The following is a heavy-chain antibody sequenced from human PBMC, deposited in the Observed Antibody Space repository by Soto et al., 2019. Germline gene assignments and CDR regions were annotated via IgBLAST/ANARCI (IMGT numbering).Heavy chain of an antibody. CDR3: AKEEYSVGYAAWDYDGMDV. CDR1: GGTFSSYA. Sequence: QVQLVQSGAEVKKPGSSVKVSCKASGGTFSSYAISWVRQAPGQGLEWMGGVFTIFGTANYAQKFQGRVTIAADASTSTDYMELSSLRSEDTAVYYWAKEEYSVGYAAWDYDGMDVWGQGTMVTVSS. J-gene: IGHJ6*02. V-gene: IGHV1-69*12. CDR2: VFTIFGTA. D-gene: IGHD5-18*01.